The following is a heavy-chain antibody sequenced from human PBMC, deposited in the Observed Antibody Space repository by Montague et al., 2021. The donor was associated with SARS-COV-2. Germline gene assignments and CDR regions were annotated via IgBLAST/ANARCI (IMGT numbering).Heavy chain of an antibody. CDR2: IYYTGGT. Sequence: SETLSLTCTVSGGSISPYYWNWIRQPPGKGLEWIGYIYYTGGTKYDPSLKSRVSMSVDTSMNQFSLRLTSVGAADTAAYYCARIAMAATFDSWGQGALVTVSS. CDR3: ARIAMAATFDS. D-gene: IGHD6-19*01. CDR1: GGSISPYY. J-gene: IGHJ4*02. V-gene: IGHV4-59*13.